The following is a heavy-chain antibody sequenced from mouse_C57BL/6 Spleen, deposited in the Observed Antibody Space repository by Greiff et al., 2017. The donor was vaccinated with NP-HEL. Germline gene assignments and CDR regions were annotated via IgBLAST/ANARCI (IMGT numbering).Heavy chain of an antibody. V-gene: IGHV1-42*01. Sequence: VQLQQSGPELVKPGASVKISCKASGYSFTGYYMNWVKQSPEKSLEWIGEINPSTGGTTYNQKFKAKATLTVDKSSSTAYMQLKSLTSEDSAVYYCARGSGGMDYWGQGTSVTVSS. CDR3: ARGSGGMDY. CDR1: GYSFTGYY. CDR2: INPSTGGT. J-gene: IGHJ4*01.